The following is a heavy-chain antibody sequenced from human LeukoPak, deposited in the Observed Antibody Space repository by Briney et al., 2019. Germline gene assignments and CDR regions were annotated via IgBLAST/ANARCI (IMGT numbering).Heavy chain of an antibody. CDR3: AREKGRGTRDSSGWEPHDAFDI. D-gene: IGHD6-19*01. CDR2: IYYSGST. J-gene: IGHJ3*02. CDR1: GGSISAYY. V-gene: IGHV4-59*01. Sequence: PSETLSLTCTVSGGSISAYYWSWIRQPPGKGLEWIGYIYYSGSTNYNPSLKSRVTISVDTSKNQFSLKLSSVTAADTAVYYCAREKGRGTRDSSGWEPHDAFDIWGQGTMVTVSS.